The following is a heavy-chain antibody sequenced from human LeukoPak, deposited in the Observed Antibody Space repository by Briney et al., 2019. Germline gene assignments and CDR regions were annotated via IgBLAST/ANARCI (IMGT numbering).Heavy chain of an antibody. Sequence: SETLSLTCAVYGGSFSGYYWSWIRQPPGKGLEWIGEINHSGSTNYNPSLKSRVTISVDTSKNQFSLKLSSVTAADTAVYYCARHGGGSSWRNWFDPWGQGTLVTVSS. CDR1: GGSFSGYY. D-gene: IGHD6-13*01. J-gene: IGHJ5*02. V-gene: IGHV4-34*01. CDR2: INHSGST. CDR3: ARHGGGSSWRNWFDP.